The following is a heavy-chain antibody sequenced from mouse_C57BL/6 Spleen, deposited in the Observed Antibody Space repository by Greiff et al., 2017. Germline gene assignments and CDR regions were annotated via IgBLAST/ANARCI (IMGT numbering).Heavy chain of an antibody. J-gene: IGHJ4*01. CDR3: ARGRNYGSANDYAMDY. Sequence: QVQLQQPGAELVMPGASVKLSCKASGYTFTSYWMHWVKQRPGQGLEWIGEFDPSDSYTNYNQKFKGKSTLTVDKSSSTAYMQLSSLTSEDSAFYYCARGRNYGSANDYAMDYWGQGTSVTVSA. CDR1: GYTFTSYW. CDR2: FDPSDSYT. D-gene: IGHD1-1*01. V-gene: IGHV1-69*01.